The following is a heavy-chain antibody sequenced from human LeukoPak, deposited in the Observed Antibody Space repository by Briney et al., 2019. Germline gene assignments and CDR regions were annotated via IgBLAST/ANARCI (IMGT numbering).Heavy chain of an antibody. J-gene: IGHJ3*02. D-gene: IGHD3-16*01. CDR2: IYSGGST. CDR3: VMYTWGDVSDI. Sequence: GGSLRLSCAASGFIVRNYYLSWVRQAPGKGLEWVSVIYSGGSTYYADSVEGRFTISRDNSKNTLYLQMNSLRAEDTAVYFCVMYTWGDVSDIWGQGTMVTVSS. V-gene: IGHV3-53*01. CDR1: GFIVRNYY.